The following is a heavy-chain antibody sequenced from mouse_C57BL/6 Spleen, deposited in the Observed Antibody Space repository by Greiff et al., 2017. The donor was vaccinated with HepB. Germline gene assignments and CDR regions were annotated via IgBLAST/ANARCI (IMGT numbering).Heavy chain of an antibody. V-gene: IGHV7-3*01. CDR3: ARSSTGPWFAY. D-gene: IGHD2-1*01. CDR2: IRNKANGYTT. CDR1: GFTFTDYY. Sequence: EVKLMESGGGLVQPGGSLSLSCAASGFTFTDYYMSWVRQPPGKALEWMGFIRNKANGYTTEYSASVKGRFTISRDNSQSILYLQMNALRAEDSATYYCARSSTGPWFAYSGQGTLVTVSA. J-gene: IGHJ3*01.